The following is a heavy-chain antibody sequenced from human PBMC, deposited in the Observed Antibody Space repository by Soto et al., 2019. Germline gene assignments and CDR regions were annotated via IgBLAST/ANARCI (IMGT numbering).Heavy chain of an antibody. J-gene: IGHJ4*02. CDR1: GGSISSYY. Sequence: SETLSLTCTVSGGSISSYYWSWIRQPPGKGLEWIGDIYYSGSTNYNPSLKSRVTISVDTSRNQFYLKLSSVTAADASVYYCARVSYYDSSGYYSPHGFDHWGQGTLVTVSS. V-gene: IGHV4-59*01. CDR2: IYYSGST. CDR3: ARVSYYDSSGYYSPHGFDH. D-gene: IGHD3-22*01.